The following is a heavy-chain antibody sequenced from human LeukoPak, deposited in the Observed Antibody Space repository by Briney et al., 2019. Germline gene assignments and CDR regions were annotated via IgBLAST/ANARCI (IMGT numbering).Heavy chain of an antibody. Sequence: GGSLRLSCAASGFTFSSYAMHWVRQAPGKGLEWVAVISYDGSNKYYADSVKGRFTISRDNSKNTLYLQMNSLRAEDTAVYYCARGFGNYYDSSGTDYWGQGTLVTVSS. CDR3: ARGFGNYYDSSGTDY. CDR1: GFTFSSYA. CDR2: ISYDGSNK. D-gene: IGHD3-22*01. V-gene: IGHV3-30-3*01. J-gene: IGHJ4*02.